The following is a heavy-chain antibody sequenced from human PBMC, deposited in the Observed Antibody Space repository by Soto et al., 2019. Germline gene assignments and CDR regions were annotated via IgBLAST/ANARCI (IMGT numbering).Heavy chain of an antibody. CDR2: ISAYNGNT. Sequence: EASVKVSCKASGYTFTSYGISWVRQAPGQGLDWMGWISAYNGNTNYAQKLQGRVTMTTDTSTSTAYMELRSLRSDDTAVYYCARDVGPDLYGDYYYYYMDVWGKGTTVTVSS. CDR3: ARDVGPDLYGDYYYYYMDV. D-gene: IGHD4-17*01. CDR1: GYTFTSYG. J-gene: IGHJ6*03. V-gene: IGHV1-18*01.